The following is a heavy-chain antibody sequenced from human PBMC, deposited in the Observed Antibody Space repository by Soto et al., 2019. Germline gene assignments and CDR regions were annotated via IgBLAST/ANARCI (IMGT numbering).Heavy chain of an antibody. D-gene: IGHD3-10*01. J-gene: IGHJ4*02. V-gene: IGHV3-23*01. CDR1: GFSFSNYA. Sequence: GGSLRLSCAASGFSFSNYAINWVRQPPGKGLEWVSGISGGGGGTYYADSVKGRFVISRDNSKNTVYLQMNSLRAEDTAFYYCAKDPIWDGETFIFASWGQGTLVTVS. CDR3: AKDPIWDGETFIFAS. CDR2: ISGGGGGT.